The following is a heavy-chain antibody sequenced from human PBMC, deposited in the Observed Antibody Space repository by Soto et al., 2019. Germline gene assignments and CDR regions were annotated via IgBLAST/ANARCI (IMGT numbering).Heavy chain of an antibody. Sequence: QVQLVQSGVEVREPGASVKVSCKAVRYIFTNYGVSWVRQAPGQGLEWMGWITTYNGNTEYAQKFQGRVTMTTDASKSRAYMEMGSLRSDDTAIYYCARALTGYGMDVWGQGTTVTVSS. J-gene: IGHJ6*02. CDR3: ARALTGYGMDV. CDR2: ITTYNGNT. CDR1: RYIFTNYG. V-gene: IGHV1-18*01.